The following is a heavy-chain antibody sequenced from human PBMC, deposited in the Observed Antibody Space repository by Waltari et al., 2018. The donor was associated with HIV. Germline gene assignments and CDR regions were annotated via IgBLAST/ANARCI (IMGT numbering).Heavy chain of an antibody. CDR3: AREPRWLPHPHGMDV. CDR2: ISADNVNT. Sequence: QVQLVQSGAEVKKPGASVKVSCKASGYTFTSYGISWVRQAPGQGLEWMGWISADNVNTNYAQKRQGRVTMTTDTSTSTAYMELRSLRSDDTAVYYCAREPRWLPHPHGMDVWGQGTTVTVSS. CDR1: GYTFTSYG. J-gene: IGHJ6*02. D-gene: IGHD6-19*01. V-gene: IGHV1-18*01.